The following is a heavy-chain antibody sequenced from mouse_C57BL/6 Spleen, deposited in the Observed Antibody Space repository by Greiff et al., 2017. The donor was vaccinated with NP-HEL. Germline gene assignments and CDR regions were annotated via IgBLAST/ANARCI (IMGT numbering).Heavy chain of an antibody. CDR3: ARGTAQATDY. CDR1: GFTFSSYG. J-gene: IGHJ2*01. V-gene: IGHV5-6*01. CDR2: ISSGGSYT. D-gene: IGHD3-2*02. Sequence: DVQLVESGGDLVKPGGSLKLSCAASGFTFSSYGMSWVRQTPDKRLEWVATISSGGSYTYYPDSVKGRFTISRDNAKNTLYLQMSSLKSEDTAMYYCARGTAQATDYWGQGTTLTVSS.